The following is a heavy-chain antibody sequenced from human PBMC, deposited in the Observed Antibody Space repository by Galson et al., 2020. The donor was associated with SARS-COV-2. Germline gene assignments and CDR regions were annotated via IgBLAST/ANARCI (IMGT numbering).Heavy chain of an antibody. J-gene: IGHJ6*02. CDR3: TTDYHPDIVVVPAANYYYYYGMDV. CDR1: GFTFSNAW. V-gene: IGHV3-15*01. Sequence: GGSLRLSCAASGFTFSNAWMSWVRQAPGKGLEWVGRIKSKTDGGTTDYAAPVKGRFTISRDDSKNTLYLQMNSLKTEDTAVYYCTTDYHPDIVVVPAANYYYYYGMDVWGQGTTVTVSS. CDR2: IKSKTDGGTT. D-gene: IGHD2-2*01.